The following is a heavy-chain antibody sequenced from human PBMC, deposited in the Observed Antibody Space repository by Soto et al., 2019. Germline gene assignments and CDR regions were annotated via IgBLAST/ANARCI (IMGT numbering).Heavy chain of an antibody. Sequence: GGSLRLSCAASGFTFSSYGMHWVRQAPGKGLEWVAVIWYDGSNKYYADSVKGRFTISRDNSKNTLYLQMNSLRAEDTAVYYCARDRIYIAARPCGMDVWGQGTTVTVSS. J-gene: IGHJ6*02. CDR1: GFTFSSYG. D-gene: IGHD6-6*01. V-gene: IGHV3-33*01. CDR3: ARDRIYIAARPCGMDV. CDR2: IWYDGSNK.